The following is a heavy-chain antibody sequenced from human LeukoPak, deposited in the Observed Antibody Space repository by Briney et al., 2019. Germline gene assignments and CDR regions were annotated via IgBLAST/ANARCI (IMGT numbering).Heavy chain of an antibody. CDR1: GFTFSNYG. D-gene: IGHD3-10*01. CDR3: AKDLLRDRWFGES. V-gene: IGHV3-30*02. J-gene: IGHJ5*02. Sequence: GGSLRLSCAASGFTFSNYGMHWVRQAPDKGLEWVAFIRYEGRSKYYADSVKGRFTISRDNYKNTLYLQMDSLRPGDTAIYYCAKDLLRDRWFGESWGQGTLVTVSS. CDR2: IRYEGRSK.